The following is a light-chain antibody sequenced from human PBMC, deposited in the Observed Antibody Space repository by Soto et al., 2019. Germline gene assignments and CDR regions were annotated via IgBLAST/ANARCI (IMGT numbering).Light chain of an antibody. Sequence: DVVMTQSPLSLPVTPGEPASISCRSSQGLLHSDGNTYLDWYLQKPGQSPQLLIYLGSTRASGVPDRFSGSGSDTDFTLKISRVEAADVGVYYCMQALQGPITFGQGTRLEIK. V-gene: IGKV2-28*01. J-gene: IGKJ5*01. CDR3: MQALQGPIT. CDR1: QGLLHSDGNTY. CDR2: LGS.